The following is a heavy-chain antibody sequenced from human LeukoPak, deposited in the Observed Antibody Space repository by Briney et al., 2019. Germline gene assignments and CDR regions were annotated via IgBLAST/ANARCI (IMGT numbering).Heavy chain of an antibody. V-gene: IGHV3-66*01. CDR1: GFTVSSNY. CDR2: IYSGGST. J-gene: IGHJ4*02. CDR3: ARAEPYCTNGVCYWDH. Sequence: GGSLRLSCAASGFTVSSNYMSWVRQAPGKGLEWVSVIYSGGSTYYADSVKGRFTISRDNSKNTLYLQMNSLRAEDTAVYYCARAEPYCTNGVCYWDHWGQGTLVTVSS. D-gene: IGHD2-8*01.